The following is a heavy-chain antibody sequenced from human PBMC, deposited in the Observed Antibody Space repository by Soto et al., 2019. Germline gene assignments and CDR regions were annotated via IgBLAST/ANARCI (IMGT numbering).Heavy chain of an antibody. J-gene: IGHJ4*02. CDR3: AKGDLLWDPFDL. V-gene: IGHV3-23*01. CDR2: ISASGYSA. D-gene: IGHD3-16*01. CDR1: GLPFSNYA. Sequence: PGGSLRLSCAASGLPFSNYAMTWVRQAPGKGLEWVSIISASGYSAYYGGAVKGRFTTSRDNARSTLYLQMNGLRAEDTAVYYCAKGDLLWDPFDLWGQGTLVTVSP.